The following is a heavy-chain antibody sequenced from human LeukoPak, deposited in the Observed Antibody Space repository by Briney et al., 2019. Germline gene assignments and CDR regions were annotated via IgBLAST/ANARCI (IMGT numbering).Heavy chain of an antibody. Sequence: SETLSLTCTVSGGSISSYFWSWIRQPPGKGLEWIGYIYYSESTNYNPSLKSRVTISVDTSKNQFSLKMKSVTAADTAVYYCARLTGQAVAGTFLDYWAQGTLVTVSS. CDR1: GGSISSYF. CDR2: IYYSEST. D-gene: IGHD6-19*01. V-gene: IGHV4-59*08. CDR3: ARLTGQAVAGTFLDY. J-gene: IGHJ4*02.